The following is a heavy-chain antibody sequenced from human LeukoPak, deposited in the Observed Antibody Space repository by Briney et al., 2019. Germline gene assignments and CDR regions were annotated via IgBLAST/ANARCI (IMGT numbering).Heavy chain of an antibody. CDR2: IRSKAYGGTT. CDR1: GFTFGDYA. V-gene: IGHV3-49*04. CDR3: TRDCSSTSCYTDFDY. Sequence: GGSLRLSCTASGFTFGDYAMRWVRQAPGKGLEWVGFIRSKAYGGTTEYAASVKGRSTISRDDSKSIAYLQMNSLKTEDTAVYYCTRDCSSTSCYTDFDYWGQGTLVTVSS. J-gene: IGHJ4*02. D-gene: IGHD2-2*02.